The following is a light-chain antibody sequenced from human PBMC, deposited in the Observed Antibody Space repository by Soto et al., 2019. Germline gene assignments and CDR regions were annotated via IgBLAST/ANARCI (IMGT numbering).Light chain of an antibody. Sequence: EIVLTQSPATLSLSPGERATLSCRASQSVSSYLAWYQQKPGQAPRLLIYDASNRATGIPARFSGSGSGTDFTLTITGLEPEDFAVYYGQQRSNWPYTFGHGTKLEIK. CDR2: DAS. V-gene: IGKV3-11*01. CDR1: QSVSSY. CDR3: QQRSNWPYT. J-gene: IGKJ2*01.